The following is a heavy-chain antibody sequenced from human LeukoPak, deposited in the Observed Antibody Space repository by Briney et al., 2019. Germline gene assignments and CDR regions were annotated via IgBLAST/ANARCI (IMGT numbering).Heavy chain of an antibody. V-gene: IGHV3-48*02. D-gene: IGHD1-1*01. Sequence: PGGSLRLSCAASGFTFSGYAMNWVRQAPGKGLEWVSHIFSSDSTIGYADSVKGRFTVSRDNAKNSLYLQMNNLRDDDTAVYHCARDLNWAFDYWGQGTLVTVSS. J-gene: IGHJ4*02. CDR2: IFSSDSTI. CDR1: GFTFSGYA. CDR3: ARDLNWAFDY.